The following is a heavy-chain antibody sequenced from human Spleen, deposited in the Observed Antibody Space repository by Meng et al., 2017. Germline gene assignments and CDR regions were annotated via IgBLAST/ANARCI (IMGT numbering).Heavy chain of an antibody. CDR3: ASYNSGWPQFDS. CDR2: IYYSGST. Sequence: VPLQESGPGLVRPSETLSLTCTVSGGSVSSGSYYWSWIRQPPGKGLEWIAYIYYSGSTKYNPSLKSRVTMSVDKSKNQFSLKLTSVTAADTAVYYCASYNSGWPQFDSWGQGILVTVSS. J-gene: IGHJ4*02. V-gene: IGHV4-61*01. CDR1: GGSVSSGSYY. D-gene: IGHD6-19*01.